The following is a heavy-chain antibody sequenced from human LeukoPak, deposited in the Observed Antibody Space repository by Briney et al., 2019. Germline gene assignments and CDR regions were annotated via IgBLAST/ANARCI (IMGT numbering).Heavy chain of an antibody. CDR1: GGSISGYY. V-gene: IGHV4-59*08. J-gene: IGHJ4*02. D-gene: IGHD3-3*01. CDR3: ATDFWSGTNIIDY. Sequence: SETLSLTCTVSGGSISGYYWSWIRQPPGEGLEWIGYIYYSGGTNYNPSLRSRVTISVDTSKNQFSLKLSSVTAADTAVYYCATDFWSGTNIIDYWGQGTLVTVSS. CDR2: IYYSGGT.